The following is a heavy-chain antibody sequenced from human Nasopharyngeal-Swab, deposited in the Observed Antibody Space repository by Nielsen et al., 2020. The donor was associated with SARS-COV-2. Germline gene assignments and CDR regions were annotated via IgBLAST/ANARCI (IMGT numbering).Heavy chain of an antibody. D-gene: IGHD2-15*01. CDR3: AREGCSGGSCYSPNFDY. CDR2: INPNSGGT. J-gene: IGHJ4*02. Sequence: ASVKVSCKASGYTFTGYYMHWVRQAPGQGLEWMGWINPNSGGTNYAQKFQGWVTMTRDTSISTAYMELSRLRSDDTAVYYCAREGCSGGSCYSPNFDYWGQGTLVTVSS. V-gene: IGHV1-2*04. CDR1: GYTFTGYY.